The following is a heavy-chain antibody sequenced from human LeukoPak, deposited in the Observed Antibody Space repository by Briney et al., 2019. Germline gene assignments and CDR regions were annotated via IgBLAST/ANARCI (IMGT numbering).Heavy chain of an antibody. CDR2: ISSSSSYI. CDR3: ARDREYCSSTSCYPGDY. Sequence: GGSLRLSCAASGFTFSSYSMNWVRQAPGKGLEWVSSISSSSSYIYYADSVKGRFTISRDNAKNSLYLQMNSLRAEDTAVYYCARDREYCSSTSCYPGDYWGQGTLVTVSS. J-gene: IGHJ4*02. V-gene: IGHV3-21*01. D-gene: IGHD2-2*01. CDR1: GFTFSSYS.